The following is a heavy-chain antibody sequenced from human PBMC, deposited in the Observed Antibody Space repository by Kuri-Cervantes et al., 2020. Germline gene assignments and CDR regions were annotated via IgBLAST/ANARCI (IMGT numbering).Heavy chain of an antibody. CDR2: MNPNSGNT. CDR1: GGTFTSYD. CDR3: ARMRTMVRLRREHYYYGMDV. V-gene: IGHV1-8*02. Sequence: ASVKVSCKASGGTFTSYDINWVRQATGQGLEWMGWMNPNSGNTGYAQKFQGRVTMTRNTSISTAYMELSSLRSEDTAVYYCARMRTMVRLRREHYYYGMDVWGQGTTVTVSS. D-gene: IGHD3-10*01. J-gene: IGHJ6*02.